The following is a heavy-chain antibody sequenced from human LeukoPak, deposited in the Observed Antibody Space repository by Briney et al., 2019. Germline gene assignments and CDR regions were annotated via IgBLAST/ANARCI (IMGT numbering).Heavy chain of an antibody. V-gene: IGHV3-21*06. Sequence: PGGSLRLSCAASGFTFSSYNMNWVRQAPGKGLEWVSFISSSGRNIYYADSVKGRFTISRDNAKTSLYLQMNSLRAEDTAVYYCARDESRATWYDYWGQGTLVTVSS. J-gene: IGHJ4*02. CDR1: GFTFSSYN. CDR3: ARDESRATWYDY. CDR2: ISSSGRNI. D-gene: IGHD6-13*01.